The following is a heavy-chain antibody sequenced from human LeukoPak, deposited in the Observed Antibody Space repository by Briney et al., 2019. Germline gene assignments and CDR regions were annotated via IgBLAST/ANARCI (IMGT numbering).Heavy chain of an antibody. CDR2: INPTGGST. V-gene: IGHV1-46*01. CDR3: ARDNSVGDNAWWFDP. CDR1: GYTFTSYY. J-gene: IGHJ5*02. D-gene: IGHD1-26*01. Sequence: ASVKVSCKASGYTFTSYYVHWVRQAPGQGLEWMGLINPTGGSTGYAQKFQGRVTMTRDMSTSTDYMELSSLRSEDTAIYYCARDNSVGDNAWWFDPWGQGTLVTVSS.